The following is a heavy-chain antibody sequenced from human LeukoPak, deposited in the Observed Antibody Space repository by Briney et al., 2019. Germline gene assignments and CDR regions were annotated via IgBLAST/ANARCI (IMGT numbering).Heavy chain of an antibody. J-gene: IGHJ3*02. Sequence: GGSLRLSCAASGFTFSSYGMHWVRQAPGKGLEWVAVISYDGSNKYYADSVKGRFTISRDNSKNTLYLQMNSLRAEDTAVYYCAKDTALLWFGEPDAFDIWGQGTMVTVSS. D-gene: IGHD3-10*01. V-gene: IGHV3-30*18. CDR2: ISYDGSNK. CDR1: GFTFSSYG. CDR3: AKDTALLWFGEPDAFDI.